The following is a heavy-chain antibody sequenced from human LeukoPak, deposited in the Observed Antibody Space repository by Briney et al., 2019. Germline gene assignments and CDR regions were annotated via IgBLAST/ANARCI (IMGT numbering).Heavy chain of an antibody. CDR1: GGSISTYY. Sequence: SETLSLTCTVSGGSISTYYWSWIRPPAGKGLEWIGRIHSSGTTHYNPSLRSRVTLSIDTSKNQFSLKLSSVTAADTAVYYCGRLNLPAASGAFDYWGQGTLVTVSS. V-gene: IGHV4-4*07. CDR3: GRLNLPAASGAFDY. CDR2: IHSSGTT. J-gene: IGHJ4*02. D-gene: IGHD2-2*01.